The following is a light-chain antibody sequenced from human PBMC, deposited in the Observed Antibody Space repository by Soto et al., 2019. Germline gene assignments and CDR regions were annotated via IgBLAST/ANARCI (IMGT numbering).Light chain of an antibody. CDR3: QYLNGAPTIT. V-gene: IGKV1-9*01. CDR1: QDVSDY. CDR2: AAY. J-gene: IGKJ5*01. Sequence: DVQLTQSPSFLSASVGGRVTSTCRASQDVSDYLAWYQHAPGKAPNLLIYAAYTLQSGVPSRFSGSGSGTEFSLTITSLQPEDFATYYCQYLNGAPTITFGQGTRLEIK.